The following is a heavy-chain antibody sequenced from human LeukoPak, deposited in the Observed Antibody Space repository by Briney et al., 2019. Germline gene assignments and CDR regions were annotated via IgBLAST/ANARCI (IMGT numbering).Heavy chain of an antibody. V-gene: IGHV3-43D*04. CDR1: GFTFDDYA. Sequence: PGGSLRLSCAASGFTFDDYAMHWVRQAPGKGLGWVSLISWDGGSTYYADSVKGRFTISRDNSKNSLYLQMNSLRAEDTALYYCARGIRGYCSGGSCAYYYYYYMDVWGKGTTVTVSS. J-gene: IGHJ6*03. D-gene: IGHD2-15*01. CDR3: ARGIRGYCSGGSCAYYYYYYMDV. CDR2: ISWDGGST.